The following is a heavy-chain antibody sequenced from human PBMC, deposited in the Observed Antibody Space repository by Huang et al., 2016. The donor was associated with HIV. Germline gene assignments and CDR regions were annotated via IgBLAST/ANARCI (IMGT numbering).Heavy chain of an antibody. Sequence: QVQLVQSGAEVKKPGSSVKVSCKASGGSFRNFAIGWVRQAPGQGREWMGGVSPTRGTANDAKKCQGRVTIIADEATSTAYMELSSLRSEDTAVYYCATVDYYDTSGPQRGYFDNWGQGTLVTVSS. CDR3: ATVDYYDTSGPQRGYFDN. D-gene: IGHD3-22*01. CDR1: GGSFRNFA. CDR2: VSPTRGTA. J-gene: IGHJ4*02. V-gene: IGHV1-69*01.